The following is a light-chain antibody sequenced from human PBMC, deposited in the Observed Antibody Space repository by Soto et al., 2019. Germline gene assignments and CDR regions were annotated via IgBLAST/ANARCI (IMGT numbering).Light chain of an antibody. Sequence: QSALTQPASVSGSPGQSITISCTGTSSDVGGYNHVSWYQQYPGKAPKLMIYGVTNRPSGVSNRFSGSKTGNTASLTISGLQAEDEADSYCFSYRSRESHVFGTGTKLTVL. J-gene: IGLJ1*01. CDR1: SSDVGGYNH. V-gene: IGLV2-14*01. CDR3: FSYRSRESHV. CDR2: GVT.